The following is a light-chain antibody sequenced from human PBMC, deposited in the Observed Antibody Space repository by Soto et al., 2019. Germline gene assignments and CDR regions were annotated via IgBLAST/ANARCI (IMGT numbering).Light chain of an antibody. CDR2: EVT. J-gene: IGLJ2*01. V-gene: IGLV2-23*02. CDR1: SGDVGSYDL. Sequence: QSALTQPASVSGSPGQSITISCTGTSGDVGSYDLVSWYQQPPGKAPKLMIYEVTKRPSGVSNRFSGSKSGNTASLTISGLQAEDEADYYCCSYAGSPHVVFGGGTKVTVL. CDR3: CSYAGSPHVV.